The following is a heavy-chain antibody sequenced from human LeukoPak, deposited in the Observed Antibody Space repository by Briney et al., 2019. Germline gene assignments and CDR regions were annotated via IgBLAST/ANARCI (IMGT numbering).Heavy chain of an antibody. D-gene: IGHD3-10*01. CDR1: GGSFSGYY. Sequence: KPSETLSLTCAVYGGSFSGYYWSWIRQPPGKGLEWIGEINHSGSTNYNPSLKSRVTISVDTSKNQFSLKLSPVTAADTAVYYCARGRGYYGSGGGYWYFDLWGRGTLVTVSS. V-gene: IGHV4-34*01. CDR2: INHSGST. J-gene: IGHJ2*01. CDR3: ARGRGYYGSGGGYWYFDL.